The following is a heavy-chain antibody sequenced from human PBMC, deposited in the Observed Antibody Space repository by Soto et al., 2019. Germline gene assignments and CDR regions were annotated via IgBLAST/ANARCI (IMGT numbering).Heavy chain of an antibody. Sequence: PWASLQFSCASSVFTFSIYGMRLVRQAPGEGLDRAAVICSHGSTKYYADSVKGRFTISRANSKNSLYLQMNSLRAEDMAVYYCARVGAAAGISGDYYYYYRMDVWGQGIKVIVSS. D-gene: IGHD6-13*01. CDR1: VFTFSIYG. J-gene: IGHJ6*01. V-gene: IGHV3-33*01. CDR3: ARVGAAAGISGDYYYYYRMDV. CDR2: ICSHGSTK.